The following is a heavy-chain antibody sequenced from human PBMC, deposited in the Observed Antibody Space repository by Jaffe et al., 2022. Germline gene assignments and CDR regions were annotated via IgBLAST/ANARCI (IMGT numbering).Heavy chain of an antibody. J-gene: IGHJ6*03. D-gene: IGHD2-15*01. CDR1: GYTFTSYD. V-gene: IGHV1-8*01. CDR2: MNPNSGNT. CDR3: ARLLAAPNYYYYYYMDV. Sequence: QVQLVQSGAEVKKPGASVKVSCKASGYTFTSYDINWVRQATGQGLEWMGWMNPNSGNTGYAQKFQGRVTMTRNTSISTAYMELSSLRSEDTAVYYCARLLAAPNYYYYYYMDVWGKGTTVTVSS.